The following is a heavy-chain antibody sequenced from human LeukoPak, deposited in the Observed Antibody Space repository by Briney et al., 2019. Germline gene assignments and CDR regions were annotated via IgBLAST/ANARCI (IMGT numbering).Heavy chain of an antibody. J-gene: IGHJ4*02. CDR2: IYYSGST. V-gene: IGHV4-39*07. CDR3: ARDHGRWFGELLIDY. D-gene: IGHD3-10*01. Sequence: SETLSLTCTVSGGSISSSSYYWGWIRQPPGKGLEWIGSIYYSGSTYYNPSLKSRVTISVDTSKNQFSLKLSSVTAADTAVYYCARDHGRWFGELLIDYWGQGTLVTVSS. CDR1: GGSISSSSYY.